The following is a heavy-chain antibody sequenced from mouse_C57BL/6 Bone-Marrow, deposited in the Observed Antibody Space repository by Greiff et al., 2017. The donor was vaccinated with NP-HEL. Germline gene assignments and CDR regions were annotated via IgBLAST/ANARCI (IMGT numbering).Heavy chain of an antibody. CDR2: IYPRSGNT. CDR3: ARAMGEVWGCDV. V-gene: IGHV1-81*01. CDR1: GYTFTSYG. Sequence: QVQLQQSGAELARPGASVKLSCKASGYTFTSYGISWVKQRTGQGLEWIGEIYPRSGNTYSNEKFKGKATLTADKSASTVYMELRSLTSEDSAVYFCARAMGEVWGCDVWGTGTTVTVSS. J-gene: IGHJ1*03. D-gene: IGHD3-3*01.